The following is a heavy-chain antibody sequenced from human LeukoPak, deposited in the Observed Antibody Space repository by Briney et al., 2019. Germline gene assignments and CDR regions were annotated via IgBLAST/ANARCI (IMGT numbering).Heavy chain of an antibody. Sequence: PGGSLRLSCAASGFTFSSYSMNWVRQAPGRGLEWISYISSSSSYTNYADSVKGRFTISRDNAKNSLYLQMYSLRAEDTAVYYCARVVGVGDYWGQGTLVTVSS. CDR3: ARVVGVGDY. CDR1: GFTFSSYS. D-gene: IGHD3-10*01. V-gene: IGHV3-21*05. CDR2: ISSSSSYT. J-gene: IGHJ4*02.